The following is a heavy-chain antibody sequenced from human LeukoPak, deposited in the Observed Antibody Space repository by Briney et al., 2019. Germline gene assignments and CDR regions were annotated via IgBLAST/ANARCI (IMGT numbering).Heavy chain of an antibody. CDR2: IIPILGIA. J-gene: IGHJ6*02. CDR1: GGTFSSYA. V-gene: IGHV1-69*04. CDR3: ARAEGTAMVSGGMDV. D-gene: IGHD5-18*01. Sequence: SVKVSCKASGGTFSSYAISWVRQAPGQGLEWMGRIIPILGIANYAQKFQGGVTITADKSTSTAYMELSSLRSEDTAVYYCARAEGTAMVSGGMDVWGQGTTVTVSS.